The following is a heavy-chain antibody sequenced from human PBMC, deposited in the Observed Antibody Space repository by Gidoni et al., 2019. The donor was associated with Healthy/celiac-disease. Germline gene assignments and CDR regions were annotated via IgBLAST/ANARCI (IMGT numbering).Heavy chain of an antibody. CDR1: GGTFRRYA. V-gene: IGHV1-69*01. J-gene: IGHJ4*02. Sequence: QVQLVQSGAEVKKPGSSVKVSCKASGGTFRRYAISWVRQAPGQGLEWMGGIIPIFGTANYAQKFQGRVTITADESTSTAYMELSSLRSEDTAVYYCARGYSSGWYARNGHFDYWGQGTLVTVSS. CDR2: IIPIFGTA. CDR3: ARGYSSGWYARNGHFDY. D-gene: IGHD6-19*01.